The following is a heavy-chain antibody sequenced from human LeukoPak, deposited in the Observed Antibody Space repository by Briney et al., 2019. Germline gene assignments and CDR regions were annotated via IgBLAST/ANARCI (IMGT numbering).Heavy chain of an antibody. CDR3: ARYGYCSSTSCSSGGMDV. D-gene: IGHD2-2*03. CDR2: IYDSGST. J-gene: IGHJ6*02. Sequence: SETLSLTCTVSGGSIRSSYYYWGWIRQPPGKGLEWIGSIYDSGSTYYNPSLKSRVTISVDTSKNQFSLKLSSVTAADTAVYYCARYGYCSSTSCSSGGMDVWGQGTTVTVSS. CDR1: GGSIRSSYYY. V-gene: IGHV4-39*01.